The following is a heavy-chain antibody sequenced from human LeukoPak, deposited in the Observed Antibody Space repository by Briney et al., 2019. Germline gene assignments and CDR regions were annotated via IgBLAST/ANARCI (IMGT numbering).Heavy chain of an antibody. CDR2: INPSSGGT. J-gene: IGHJ4*02. CDR1: GYTFTGYY. CDR3: ARDPLGVVVPAAIRGPDY. Sequence: ASVKVSCKASGYTFTGYYMHWVRQAPGQGLEWMGWINPSSGGTNYAQKFQGRVTMTRDTSISTAYMELSRLRSDDTAVYYCARDPLGVVVPAAIRGPDYWGQGTLVTVSS. D-gene: IGHD2-2*02. V-gene: IGHV1-2*02.